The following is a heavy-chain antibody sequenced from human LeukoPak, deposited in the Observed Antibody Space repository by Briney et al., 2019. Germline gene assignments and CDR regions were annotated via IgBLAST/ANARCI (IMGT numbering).Heavy chain of an antibody. CDR2: INPRDGGT. Sequence: GASVKVSCKGSGYTFTDYYLHWVRQAPGQGLEWVGYINPRDGGTSSPPNFRGRVTMTTDASSRTVYMELSRLTSDDTAIYYCAREGNGLLSKDLDYWGQGTLVTVSS. CDR3: AREGNGLLSKDLDY. D-gene: IGHD2-15*01. CDR1: GYTFTDYY. V-gene: IGHV1-2*02. J-gene: IGHJ4*02.